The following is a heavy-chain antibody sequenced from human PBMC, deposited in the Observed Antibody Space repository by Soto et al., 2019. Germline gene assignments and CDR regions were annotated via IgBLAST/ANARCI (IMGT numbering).Heavy chain of an antibody. D-gene: IGHD3-10*02. J-gene: IGHJ6*03. CDR2: ISAYNGNT. Sequence: QVQLVQSGAEVKKPGASVKVSCKASGYTFTSYGISWVRQAPGQGLEWMGWISAYNGNTNYAQKLQGRVTMTTDTSTSTAYMELRSLRSDDTAVYYCARVGRLRRSSYYYYYYMDVWGTGTTVTVSS. CDR3: ARVGRLRRSSYYYYYYMDV. V-gene: IGHV1-18*01. CDR1: GYTFTSYG.